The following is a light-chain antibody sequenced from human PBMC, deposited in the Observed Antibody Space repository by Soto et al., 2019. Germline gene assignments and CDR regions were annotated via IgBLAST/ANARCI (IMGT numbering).Light chain of an antibody. CDR3: QSYDSSLSAYV. J-gene: IGLJ1*01. CDR1: SSNIGAGYA. V-gene: IGLV1-40*01. CDR2: GNI. Sequence: QSVLTQPPSVSGAPGQRVTISCTGSSSNIGAGYAVHWYQQLPGTAPKLLIYGNINRPSGVPDRFSGSKSGTSASLAITGLQAEDEADYYCQSYDSSLSAYVFGTGTKVTVL.